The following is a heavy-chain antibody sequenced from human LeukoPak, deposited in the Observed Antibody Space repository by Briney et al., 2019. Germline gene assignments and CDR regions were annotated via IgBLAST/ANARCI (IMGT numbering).Heavy chain of an antibody. CDR1: GFTFSTYW. V-gene: IGHV3-74*01. CDR3: ARGAEGHNYGELDS. J-gene: IGHJ5*01. CDR2: IHYDGTYT. Sequence: GGSLRLSCAASGFTFSTYWMHWVRQIPGKGLVWLSRIHYDGTYTTYVDSVRGRFTISRDNTKSTLYLQMNSLRADDTAVYYCARGAEGHNYGELDSWGRGTLVTVSS. D-gene: IGHD5-18*01.